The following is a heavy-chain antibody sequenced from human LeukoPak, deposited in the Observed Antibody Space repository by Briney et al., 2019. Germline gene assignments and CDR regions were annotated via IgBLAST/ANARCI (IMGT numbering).Heavy chain of an antibody. J-gene: IGHJ3*02. Sequence: GGSLRLSCAASGFTFSSYAMSWARQAPGKGLEWVSAISGSGGSTYYADSVKGRFTISRDNSKNTLYLQMNSLRAEDTAVYYCAKIPISGSYPSDAFNIWGQGTMVTVSS. V-gene: IGHV3-23*01. CDR3: AKIPISGSYPSDAFNI. CDR1: GFTFSSYA. CDR2: ISGSGGST. D-gene: IGHD1-26*01.